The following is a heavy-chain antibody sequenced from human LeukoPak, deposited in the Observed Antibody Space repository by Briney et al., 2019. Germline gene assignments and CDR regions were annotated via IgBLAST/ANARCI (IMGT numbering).Heavy chain of an antibody. J-gene: IGHJ3*02. Sequence: SETLSLTCTVSGGSISTYYWSWIRQPPGKGLEWIGYIFYSGCNNHNPSLKSRVTISVDTSKNQFSLKLSSVTAADTAVYYCARGLPMIIWGQGTMVTVSS. D-gene: IGHD3-22*01. V-gene: IGHV4-59*12. CDR1: GGSISTYY. CDR3: ARGLPMII. CDR2: IFYSGCN.